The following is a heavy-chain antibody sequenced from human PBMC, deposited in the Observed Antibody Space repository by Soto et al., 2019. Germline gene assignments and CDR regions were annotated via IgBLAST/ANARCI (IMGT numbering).Heavy chain of an antibody. CDR3: AGYYDFWSGQRDYYYYYGMYV. CDR2: IYYSGST. V-gene: IGHV4-61*01. CDR1: CGSLSRCSYY. D-gene: IGHD3-3*01. J-gene: IGHJ6*02. Sequence: ASETPPLTCTGSCGSLSRCSYYWSWIPQPPGKGLEWIGYIYYSGSTNYNPSLKSRVTISVDTSKNQFSLKLSSVTAADTAVYYCAGYYDFWSGQRDYYYYYGMYVWGQGTTVTVS.